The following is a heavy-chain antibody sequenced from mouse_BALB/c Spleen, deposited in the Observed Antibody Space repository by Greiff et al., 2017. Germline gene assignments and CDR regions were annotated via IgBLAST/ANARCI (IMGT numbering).Heavy chain of an antibody. Sequence: VQLQQSGPELMKPGASVKISCKASGYSFTSYYMHWVKQSHGKSLEWIGYIDPFNGGTSYNQKFKGKATLTVDKSSSTAYMHLSSLTSEDSAVYYCARSSTTARTWFAYWGQGTLVTVSA. D-gene: IGHD1-2*01. V-gene: IGHV1S135*01. J-gene: IGHJ3*01. CDR2: IDPFNGGT. CDR3: ARSSTTARTWFAY. CDR1: GYSFTSYY.